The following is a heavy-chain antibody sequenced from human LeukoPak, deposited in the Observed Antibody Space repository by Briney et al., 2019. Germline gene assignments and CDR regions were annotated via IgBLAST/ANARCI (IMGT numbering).Heavy chain of an antibody. Sequence: SETLSLTCAVYGGSFSGYYWSWIRQPPGKGLEWIGEINHSGSTNYNPSLKSRVTISADTSKNQFSLKLSSVTAADTAVYYCARGRRFGGDLDYWGQGTLVTVSS. V-gene: IGHV4-34*01. CDR1: GGSFSGYY. CDR2: INHSGST. J-gene: IGHJ4*02. CDR3: ARGRRFGGDLDY. D-gene: IGHD3-10*01.